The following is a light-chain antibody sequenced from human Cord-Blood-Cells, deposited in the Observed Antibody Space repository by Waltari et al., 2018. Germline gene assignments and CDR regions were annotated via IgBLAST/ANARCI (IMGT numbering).Light chain of an antibody. CDR2: AAS. J-gene: IGKJ4*01. V-gene: IGKV1-27*01. Sequence: DIEMTKSPSSLSASVRDQVTNTCRTSQGISNYLAWHQQKPGKLPKLLIYAASPLQSGVASRFSGSGGATYFTITISSLQPEDVATYYCQKYNSAPLTFGGGTKVEIK. CDR3: QKYNSAPLT. CDR1: QGISNY.